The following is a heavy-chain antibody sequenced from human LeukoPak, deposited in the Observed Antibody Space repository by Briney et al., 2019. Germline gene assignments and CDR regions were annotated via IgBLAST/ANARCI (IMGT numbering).Heavy chain of an antibody. J-gene: IGHJ4*02. D-gene: IGHD3-10*01. CDR2: MWYDGSNK. CDR3: AKEHGSGNYYIDY. V-gene: IGHV3-30*02. CDR1: GFTFNKYG. Sequence: GGSLRLSCAASGFTFNKYGMHWVRQAPGKGLEWVAVMWYDGSNKYYVDSVKGRFTISRDNSKNTLYLQMNSLRAEDTAVYYCAKEHGSGNYYIDYWGQGTLVTVSP.